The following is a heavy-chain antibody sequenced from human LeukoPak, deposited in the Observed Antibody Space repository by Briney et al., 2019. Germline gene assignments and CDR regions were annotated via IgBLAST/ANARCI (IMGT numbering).Heavy chain of an antibody. CDR1: GGSISGYH. J-gene: IGHJ5*02. CDR2: IYYSGSSGST. D-gene: IGHD6-19*01. Sequence: SETLSLTCSVSGGSISGYHWSWIRQPPGKGLEWTGHIYYSGSSGSTNYNPSLKSRVTISVDTSKNQFSLKLNSVTAADTAVYYCARDPVAQNWFDPWGQGTLVTVSS. V-gene: IGHV4-59*01. CDR3: ARDPVAQNWFDP.